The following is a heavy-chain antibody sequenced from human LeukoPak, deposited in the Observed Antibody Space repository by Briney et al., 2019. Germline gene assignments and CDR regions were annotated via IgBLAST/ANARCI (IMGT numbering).Heavy chain of an antibody. CDR3: ARAEEYSSSFYYCYGMDV. CDR2: INPSSGGT. CDR1: GYTFTGYY. V-gene: IGHV1-2*02. Sequence: ASVKVSCKASGYTFTGYYMHWVRQAPGQGLEWMGWINPSSGGTNYAQKFQGRVTMTRDTSITTAYMELSRLRSDDTAVYYCARAEEYSSSFYYCYGMDVWGQGTTVTVSS. J-gene: IGHJ6*02. D-gene: IGHD6-13*01.